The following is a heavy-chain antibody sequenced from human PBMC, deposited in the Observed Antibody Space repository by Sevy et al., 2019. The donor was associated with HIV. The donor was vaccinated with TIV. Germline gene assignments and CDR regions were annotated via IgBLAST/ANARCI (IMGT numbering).Heavy chain of an antibody. D-gene: IGHD4-4*01. J-gene: IGHJ3*02. Sequence: SETLSLTCTVSGGSISDYYWSWIRQPPGKGLEWIGYFYYGSGTTMYNPSLKSRVTISIDTSKNQFSLKVSSVTAADTTVYYCARQGATVTTLYALHIWGQGTMVTVSS. V-gene: IGHV4-59*08. CDR3: ARQGATVTTLYALHI. CDR2: FYYGSGTT. CDR1: GGSISDYY.